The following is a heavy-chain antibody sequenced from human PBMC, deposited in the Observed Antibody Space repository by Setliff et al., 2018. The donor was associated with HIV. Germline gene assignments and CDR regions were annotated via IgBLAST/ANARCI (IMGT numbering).Heavy chain of an antibody. Sequence: GGSLRLSCAASGFTFSNAWMSWVRQAPGKGLEWVGRIKSKTDGGTTDYAAPVKGRFTISRDDSKSIAYLQMNSLKTEDTAVYFCTRVDTSMVTITYYFDFWGQGTLVTVSS. CDR2: IKSKTDGGTT. V-gene: IGHV3-15*01. CDR3: TRVDTSMVTITYYFDF. D-gene: IGHD5-18*01. CDR1: GFTFSNAW. J-gene: IGHJ4*02.